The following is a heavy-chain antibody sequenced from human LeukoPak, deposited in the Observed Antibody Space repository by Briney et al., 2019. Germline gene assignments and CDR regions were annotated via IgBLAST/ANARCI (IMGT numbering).Heavy chain of an antibody. Sequence: PGGSLRLSCAASGFTFSTCPMSWVRQAPRKGVEWVSVIIDSGGSTYYAASVKVRFTISRDNSKNTLYLQMNSLKAEDTALYYGAKAEKSTTYSSLDYWGQGTLVTVSS. CDR1: GFTFSTCP. V-gene: IGHV3-23*01. D-gene: IGHD5-24*01. J-gene: IGHJ4*02. CDR3: AKAEKSTTYSSLDY. CDR2: IIDSGGST.